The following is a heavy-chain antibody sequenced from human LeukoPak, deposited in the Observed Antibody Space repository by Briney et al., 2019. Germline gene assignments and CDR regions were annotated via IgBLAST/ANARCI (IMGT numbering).Heavy chain of an antibody. D-gene: IGHD5-12*01. CDR3: ARGYDRFDY. Sequence: PSETLSLTCTVSGGSISSYYWSWIRQPPGKGLERIGHIYYSGSTNCNPSLKSRVTISVDTSKNQFSLKLSSVTAADTAVYYCARGYDRFDYWGQGTLVTVSP. V-gene: IGHV4-59*01. CDR2: IYYSGST. CDR1: GGSISSYY. J-gene: IGHJ4*02.